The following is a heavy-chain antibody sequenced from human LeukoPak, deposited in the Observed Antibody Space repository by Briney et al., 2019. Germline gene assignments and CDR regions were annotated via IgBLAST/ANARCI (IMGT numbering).Heavy chain of an antibody. Sequence: ASVKVSFKTSGYTFTGYYMHWVRQAPGQGLEWMGWINPNSGGTNYAQKFQGRVTMTRDTSINTAYMELSGLKSDDTAVYYCARDSNLGYWGQGTLVTVSS. V-gene: IGHV1-2*02. CDR1: GYTFTGYY. CDR3: ARDSNLGY. J-gene: IGHJ4*02. CDR2: INPNSGGT.